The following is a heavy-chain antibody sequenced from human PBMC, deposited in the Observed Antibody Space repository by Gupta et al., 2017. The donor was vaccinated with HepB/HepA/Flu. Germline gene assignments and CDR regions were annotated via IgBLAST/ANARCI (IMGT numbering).Heavy chain of an antibody. Sequence: EPLVDSGGDLVHPGQSLTLSCAASGFDFYVYWMSWVRQAPGKGLEWVATIKADGSETYYSESVKGRFTISRDSARNSLFLQMDSLRTGDTAVYYCVRDPLPDWVDVWGQGTLVTVSS. V-gene: IGHV3-7*01. CDR3: VRDPLPDWVDV. J-gene: IGHJ4*02. CDR1: GFDFYVYW. D-gene: IGHD2-21*01. CDR2: IKADGSET.